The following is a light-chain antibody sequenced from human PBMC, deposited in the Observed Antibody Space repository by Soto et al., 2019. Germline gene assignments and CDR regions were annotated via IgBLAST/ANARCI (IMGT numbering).Light chain of an antibody. Sequence: QSALTQPASVSGSPGQSIAISCTGTSSDVGAYNYVSWYQQHPGKVPKLIIFDVSSRPSGVSSRFSGSKSGNTASLTISGLQADDEADYYCCSYTTRYLYVFGSGTKVTVL. CDR3: CSYTTRYLYV. V-gene: IGLV2-14*03. CDR1: SSDVGAYNY. J-gene: IGLJ1*01. CDR2: DVS.